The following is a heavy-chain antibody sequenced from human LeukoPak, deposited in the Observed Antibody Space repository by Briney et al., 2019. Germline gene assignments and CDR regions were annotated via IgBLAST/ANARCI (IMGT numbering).Heavy chain of an antibody. CDR2: IYYSGST. J-gene: IGHJ5*02. Sequence: PSGTLSLTCTVSGGSISSYYWSWIRQPPGKGLEWIGYIYYSGSTNYNPSLKSRVTISVDTSKNQFSLKLSSVTAADTAVYYCARFLLWFGEEGWFDPWGQGTLVTVSS. CDR1: GGSISSYY. V-gene: IGHV4-59*01. CDR3: ARFLLWFGEEGWFDP. D-gene: IGHD3-10*01.